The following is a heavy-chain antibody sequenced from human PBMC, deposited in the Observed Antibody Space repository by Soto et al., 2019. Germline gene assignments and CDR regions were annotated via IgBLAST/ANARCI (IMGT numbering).Heavy chain of an antibody. CDR3: ANTIRGGYSSSWYYFDY. V-gene: IGHV3-23*01. Sequence: EVQLLESGGDLVQPGGSLRLSCAASGFTFTNYAMTWVRQAPGKGLEWVSTISGGGSITYYADSLKGRFTISRDNSKNRLYLQINSLRAEDTAVYYCANTIRGGYSSSWYYFDYWGQGTLVTVSS. CDR2: ISGGGSIT. D-gene: IGHD6-13*01. J-gene: IGHJ4*02. CDR1: GFTFTNYA.